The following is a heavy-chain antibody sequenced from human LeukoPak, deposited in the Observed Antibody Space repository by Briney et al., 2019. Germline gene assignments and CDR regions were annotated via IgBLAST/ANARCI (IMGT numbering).Heavy chain of an antibody. D-gene: IGHD3-10*01. V-gene: IGHV3-64*01. J-gene: IGHJ4*02. CDR3: ARVGSGLLLWFGELDY. Sequence: PGGSLRLSCAASGFTFSSYAMHWVRQAPGKGLEYVSAISSNGGSTYYANSVKGRFTISRDNSKNTLYLQMGSLRAEDMAVYYCARVGSGLLLWFGELDYWGQGTLVTVSS. CDR2: ISSNGGST. CDR1: GFTFSSYA.